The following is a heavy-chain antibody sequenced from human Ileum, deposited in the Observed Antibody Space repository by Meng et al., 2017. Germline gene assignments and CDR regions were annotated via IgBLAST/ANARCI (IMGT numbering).Heavy chain of an antibody. J-gene: IGHJ5*02. V-gene: IGHV4-4*07. CDR2: IYTSGST. CDR3: ARDVVPTVTYYYNWFDP. CDR1: GGYISSSY. D-gene: IGHD4-17*01. Sequence: VRAWEPGTGVVKPSETWSLPCTVCGGYISSSYWSWIRQPAGKGLEWIGRIYTSGSTTYNPSLKSRVTMSVDTSKNQFSLKLSSVTAADTAVYYCARDVVPTVTYYYNWFDPWGQGTLVTVSS.